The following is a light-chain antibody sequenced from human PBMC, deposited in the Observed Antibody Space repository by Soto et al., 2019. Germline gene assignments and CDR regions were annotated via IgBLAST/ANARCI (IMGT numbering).Light chain of an antibody. J-gene: IGLJ3*02. Sequence: QSALTQPASVSGSPGQSIAISCTGTSSDVGGYNYVSWFQHHPGKAPKLMIYEVSPRPSGVSNRFSGSKSGNTASLTISGLQAEDEADYYCCSYTRSSTWVFGGGTKLTVL. V-gene: IGLV2-14*01. CDR2: EVS. CDR1: SSDVGGYNY. CDR3: CSYTRSSTWV.